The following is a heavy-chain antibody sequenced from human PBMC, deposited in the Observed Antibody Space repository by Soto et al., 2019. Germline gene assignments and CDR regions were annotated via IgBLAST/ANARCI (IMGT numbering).Heavy chain of an antibody. Sequence: SVKVSCKASGGTFSSYAISWVRQAPGQGLEWMGGIIPIFGTANYAQKFQGRVTITADESTSTAYMELSSLRSEDTAVYYCARDEIAYSSSGYNWFDPWGQGTLVTVSS. D-gene: IGHD6-6*01. CDR1: GGTFSSYA. J-gene: IGHJ5*02. CDR2: IIPIFGTA. V-gene: IGHV1-69*13. CDR3: ARDEIAYSSSGYNWFDP.